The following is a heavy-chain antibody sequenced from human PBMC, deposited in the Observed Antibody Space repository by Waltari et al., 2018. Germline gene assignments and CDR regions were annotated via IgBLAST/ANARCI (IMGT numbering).Heavy chain of an antibody. J-gene: IGHJ5*02. CDR3: ARATRIMITFGGVIAFDP. D-gene: IGHD3-16*02. CDR2: IYHTGST. V-gene: IGHV4-39*01. CDR1: GGSISNDRYY. Sequence: QLQLQESGPGLVKPSETLSLTCTVSGGSISNDRYYWVGFCQPPGKGLEWIGSIYHTGSTYYNPSLKSRVTVSQDTPKNQFSLKLSSVTAADTALYYCARATRIMITFGGVIAFDPWGQGTLVTVSS.